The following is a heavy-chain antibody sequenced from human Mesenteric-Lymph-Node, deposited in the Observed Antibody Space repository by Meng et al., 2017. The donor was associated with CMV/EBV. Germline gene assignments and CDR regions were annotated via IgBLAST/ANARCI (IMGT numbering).Heavy chain of an antibody. Sequence: GGSLRLSCAASGFTFSSYAMHWVRQAPGKGLEWVAVISYDGSNKYYADSVKGRFTISRDNSKNTLYLQMNSLRAEDTAVYYCARGPTYYDFWSGTYYFDYWGQGTLVTVSS. D-gene: IGHD3-3*01. CDR1: GFTFSSYA. CDR3: ARGPTYYDFWSGTYYFDY. J-gene: IGHJ4*02. CDR2: ISYDGSNK. V-gene: IGHV3-30*04.